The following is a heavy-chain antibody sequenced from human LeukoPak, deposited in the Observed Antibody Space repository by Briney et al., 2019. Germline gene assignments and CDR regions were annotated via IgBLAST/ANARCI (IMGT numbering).Heavy chain of an antibody. CDR1: GGSISGGGYY. D-gene: IGHD3-10*01. V-gene: IGHV4-31*03. Sequence: PSQTLSLTCTVSGGSISGGGYYWSWIRQHPGKGLEWIGYIYYSGSTYYNPSLKSRVTISVDTSKNRFSLKLSSVTAADTAVYYCARGGLLFWFDPWGQGTLVTVSS. CDR3: ARGGLLFWFDP. J-gene: IGHJ5*02. CDR2: IYYSGST.